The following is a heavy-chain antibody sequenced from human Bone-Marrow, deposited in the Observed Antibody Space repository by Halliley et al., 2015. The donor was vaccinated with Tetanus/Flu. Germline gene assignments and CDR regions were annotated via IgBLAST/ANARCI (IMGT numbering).Heavy chain of an antibody. CDR1: GGSINSGSYY. CDR3: ARGEGTFWVDS. J-gene: IGHJ5*01. V-gene: IGHV4-31*03. Sequence: LSLTCTVSGGSINSGSYYWTWIRQHPGKGLEWIGYMFDTGSTYYNPSLKSRITISADTSKNQFSLRLSFVTAADTAVYYCARGEGTFWVDSWGPGTLVTVSS. D-gene: IGHD3-10*01. CDR2: MFDTGST.